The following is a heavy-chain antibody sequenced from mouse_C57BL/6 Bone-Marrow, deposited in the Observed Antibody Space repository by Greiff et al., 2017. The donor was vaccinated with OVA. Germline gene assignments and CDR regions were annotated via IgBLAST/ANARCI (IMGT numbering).Heavy chain of an antibody. V-gene: IGHV5-6*01. Sequence: EVKLKESGGDLVKPGGSLTLSCAASGFTFSSYGMSWVRQTPEKRLEWVATISSGGSYTYSPDSVKGRFTISRDNAKNTLYLQRSSLKSEDTAMYYCARHGDYGSFFDYGCQGTTLTVSS. CDR3: ARHGDYGSFFDY. CDR1: GFTFSSYG. J-gene: IGHJ2*01. CDR2: ISSGGSYT. D-gene: IGHD2-4*01.